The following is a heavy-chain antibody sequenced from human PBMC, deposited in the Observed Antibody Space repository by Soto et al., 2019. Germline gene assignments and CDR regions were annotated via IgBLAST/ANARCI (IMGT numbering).Heavy chain of an antibody. CDR2: ISSSSSTI. CDR3: ARKSMGSGL. CDR1: GFTFSSYS. Sequence: PGGSLRLSCAASGFTFSSYSMNWVRQAPGKGLEWVSYISSSSSTIYYADSVKGRFTISRDNAKNSLYLQMNSLRAEDTAVYYCARKSMGSGLWGQGTLVTVSS. J-gene: IGHJ4*02. V-gene: IGHV3-48*01.